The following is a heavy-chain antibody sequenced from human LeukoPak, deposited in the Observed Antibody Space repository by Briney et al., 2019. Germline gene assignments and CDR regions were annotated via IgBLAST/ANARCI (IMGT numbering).Heavy chain of an antibody. Sequence: GASVKVSCKASGYTFTDYYMHWVRQAPGQGLEWMGWINPNSGGTDYAQKFQGRVTKTRDTSISTAYMELSSLRSDDTAVYYCARDSHSSGWYLPDYWGQGTLVTVSS. D-gene: IGHD6-19*01. CDR3: ARDSHSSGWYLPDY. J-gene: IGHJ4*02. CDR1: GYTFTDYY. CDR2: INPNSGGT. V-gene: IGHV1-2*02.